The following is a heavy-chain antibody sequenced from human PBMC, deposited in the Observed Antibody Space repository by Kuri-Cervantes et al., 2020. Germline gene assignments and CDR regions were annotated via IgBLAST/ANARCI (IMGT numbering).Heavy chain of an antibody. CDR1: GFTFSSYA. J-gene: IGHJ4*02. CDR3: ARVAVTTDFDY. V-gene: IGHV3-21*01. Sequence: GESLKISCAASGFTFSSYAMGWVRQAPGKGLEWVSSISSSSSYIYYADSVKGRFTISRDNAKNSLYLQMNSLRAEDTAVYYCARVAVTTDFDYWGQGTLVTVSS. CDR2: ISSSSSYI. D-gene: IGHD4-17*01.